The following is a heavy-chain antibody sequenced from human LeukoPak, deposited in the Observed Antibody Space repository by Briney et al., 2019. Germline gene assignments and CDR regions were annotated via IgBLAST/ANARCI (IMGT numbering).Heavy chain of an antibody. CDR3: AKVHDFWSGYCDY. J-gene: IGHJ4*02. Sequence: GRSLRLSCAASGFTFSSHAMHWVRQAPGKGLEWVAVISYDGSNKYYADSVKGRFTISRDNSKNTLYLQMNSLRAEDTAVYYCAKVHDFWSGYCDYWGQGTLVTVSS. CDR1: GFTFSSHA. V-gene: IGHV3-30-3*01. CDR2: ISYDGSNK. D-gene: IGHD3-3*01.